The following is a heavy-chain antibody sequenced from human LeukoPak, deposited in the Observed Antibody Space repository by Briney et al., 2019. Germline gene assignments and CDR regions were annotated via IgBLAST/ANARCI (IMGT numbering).Heavy chain of an antibody. V-gene: IGHV4-4*07. D-gene: IGHD3-3*01. CDR3: ARGYDFWNGDQKTRYFDI. CDR1: SGSISNYY. J-gene: IGHJ2*01. CDR2: MYSSGST. Sequence: PSETLSLTCAVSSGSISNYYWSWIRQPAGKGLQWIGRMYSSGSTNYNPSLKSRVTMSVDTSKNQFSLKLTSVTAADTAVYYCARGYDFWNGDQKTRYFDIWGRGTLVTVSS.